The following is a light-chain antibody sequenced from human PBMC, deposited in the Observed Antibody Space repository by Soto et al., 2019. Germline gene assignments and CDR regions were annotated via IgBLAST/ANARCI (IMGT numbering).Light chain of an antibody. J-gene: IGKJ1*01. V-gene: IGKV3-15*01. Sequence: EVVLSQSPGTLSLSPGERATLSCRASQSISSNYLAWYQQKPGQAPRLLVYGASTRATGIPARFSGSGSGTDFTLTIHSLQSEDFAVYYCQQYDNWPWTFGQGTKVAIK. CDR2: GAS. CDR3: QQYDNWPWT. CDR1: QSISSN.